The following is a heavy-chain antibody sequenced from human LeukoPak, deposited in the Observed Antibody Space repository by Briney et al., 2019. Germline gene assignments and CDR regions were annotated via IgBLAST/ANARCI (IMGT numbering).Heavy chain of an antibody. D-gene: IGHD5-18*01. CDR1: GFTFSSYA. CDR2: ISYDESYK. CDR3: ARGGGIQLRVINYFDS. J-gene: IGHJ4*02. V-gene: IGHV3-30-3*01. Sequence: PGGSLRLSCAASGFTFSSYAVHWVRQAPGKGLEWVALISYDESYKYYADSVKGRFIISRDDSKNTLYLQMNSLRAEDTAVYYCARGGGIQLRVINYFDSWGQGTLVTVSS.